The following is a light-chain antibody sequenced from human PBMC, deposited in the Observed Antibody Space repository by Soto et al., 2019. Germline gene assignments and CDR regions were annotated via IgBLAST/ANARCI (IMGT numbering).Light chain of an antibody. J-gene: IGLJ2*01. Sequence: QSALTQPASVSGSPGQSITISCTGTSSDVGGYNYVSWYQQHPGKAPKLMIYEVSNRPSGVSNRFSGSKSGNTASLTISGLQAEDEADYYCRSYTSSRTLVVFGGGTKVTVL. CDR1: SSDVGGYNY. V-gene: IGLV2-14*01. CDR2: EVS. CDR3: RSYTSSRTLVV.